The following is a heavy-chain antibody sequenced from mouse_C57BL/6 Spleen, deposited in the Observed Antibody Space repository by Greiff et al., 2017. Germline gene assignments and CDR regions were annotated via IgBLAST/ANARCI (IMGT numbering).Heavy chain of an antibody. CDR2: LDPSDSYT. CDR1: GYTFTSYW. CDR3: AREGYLISTDY. Sequence: VQLQQPGAELVMPGASVKLSCKASGYTFTSYWMHWVKQRPGQGLEWIGALDPSDSYTNYNQKLQGKSTLTVDKSSSTAYMQRSSLTSEDSAVYYCAREGYLISTDYWGQGTTLTVSS. V-gene: IGHV1-69*01. J-gene: IGHJ2*01.